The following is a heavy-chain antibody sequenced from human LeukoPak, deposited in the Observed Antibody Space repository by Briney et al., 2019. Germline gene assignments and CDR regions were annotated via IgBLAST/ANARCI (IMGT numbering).Heavy chain of an antibody. CDR2: INPNSGGT. CDR1: GYTFTGYY. V-gene: IGHV1-2*02. D-gene: IGHD2-2*01. Sequence: ASVKVSCKASGYTFTGYYMRWVRQAPGQGLEWMGWINPNSGGTNYAQKFQGRVTMTRDTSISTAYMELSRLRSDDTAVYYCARESIVVVPAALASWDWFDPWGQGTLVTVSS. J-gene: IGHJ5*02. CDR3: ARESIVVVPAALASWDWFDP.